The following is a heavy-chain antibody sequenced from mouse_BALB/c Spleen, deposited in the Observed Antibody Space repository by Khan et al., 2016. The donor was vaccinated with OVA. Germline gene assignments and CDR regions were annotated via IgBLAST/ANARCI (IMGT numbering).Heavy chain of an antibody. CDR2: ISSGGST. CDR1: GFTFSNYA. V-gene: IGHV5-6-5*01. Sequence: EAELVESGGGSVKPGGSLKVSCAASGFTFSNYAMSWVRQTTEKRLEWVASISSGGSTYYPDSVKGRFTISRDNARNILYLQMSSLRSEDTAMYYCARDYWFVYWGQGTLVTVS. CDR3: ARDYWFVY. J-gene: IGHJ3*01.